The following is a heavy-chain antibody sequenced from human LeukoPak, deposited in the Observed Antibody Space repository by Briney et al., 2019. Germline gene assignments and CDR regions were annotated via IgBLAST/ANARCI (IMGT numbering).Heavy chain of an antibody. D-gene: IGHD1-26*01. Sequence: ASVKVSCKASGFTFTSSAVQWVRQARGQRLEWMGWIVVATGNTNYAQKFHERVTITWDMSTSTVYMELSSLRSEDTAVYYCAADRKSGIYRYAFDIWGQGTMVTVSS. CDR3: AADRKSGIYRYAFDI. CDR1: GFTFTSSA. V-gene: IGHV1-58*01. CDR2: IVVATGNT. J-gene: IGHJ3*02.